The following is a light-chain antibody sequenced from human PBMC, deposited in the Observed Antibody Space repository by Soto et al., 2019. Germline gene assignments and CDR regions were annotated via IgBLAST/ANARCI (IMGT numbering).Light chain of an antibody. V-gene: IGKV3-15*01. Sequence: EIVMTQSPATLSVSPGERATLSCRASQSVSSNLAWYQQKPGQAPRLLIYVASTRATGIPARFSGSGSGTEFTLTISSLQSEDFAVYYCQQYNDWPPKQYTFGQGTKLEIK. CDR2: VAS. CDR1: QSVSSN. CDR3: QQYNDWPPKQYT. J-gene: IGKJ2*01.